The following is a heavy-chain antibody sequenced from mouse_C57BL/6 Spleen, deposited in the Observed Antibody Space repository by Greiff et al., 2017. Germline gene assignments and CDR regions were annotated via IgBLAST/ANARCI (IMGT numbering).Heavy chain of an antibody. CDR2: INPTDGGT. V-gene: IGHV1-18*01. CDR1: GYTFTDYY. J-gene: IGHJ4*01. CDR3: ARRGNCQGYYAMDY. Sequence: VQLKEPGPELVKPGASVKLSCKASGYTFTDYYMDWVKQSPGQSLEWIGDINPTDGGTIYNHKFKGKATLTVDKSSSTAYMELSSLTSEDSAVYYCARRGNCQGYYAMDYWGQGTSVTVSS. D-gene: IGHD2-1*01.